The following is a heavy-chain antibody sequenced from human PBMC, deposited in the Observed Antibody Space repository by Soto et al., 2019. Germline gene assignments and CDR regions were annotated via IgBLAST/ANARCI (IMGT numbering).Heavy chain of an antibody. V-gene: IGHV3-7*01. D-gene: IGHD3-3*01. J-gene: IGHJ4*02. CDR3: AGSDFWSGYSNYFDY. CDR1: GFPFPAYA. Sequence: PGGSLSLSCAASGFPFPAYAMNWVRQAPGKGLEWVASIKQDGTDKNYADSVKGRFTISRDNAKNSLYLQMNSLRAEDTAVYYCAGSDFWSGYSNYFDYWGQGTLVTVSS. CDR2: IKQDGTDK.